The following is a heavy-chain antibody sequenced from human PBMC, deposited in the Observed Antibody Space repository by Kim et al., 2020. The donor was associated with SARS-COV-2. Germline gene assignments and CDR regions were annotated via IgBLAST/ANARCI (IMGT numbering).Heavy chain of an antibody. V-gene: IGHV4-61*02. J-gene: IGHJ3*02. Sequence: SETLSLTCTVSGGSISSGSYYWSWIRQPAGKGLEWIGRIYTSGSTNYNPSLKSRVTISVDTSKNQFSLKLSSVTAADTAVYYCARDGGGDGYADAFDIWGQGTMVTVSS. CDR1: GGSISSGSYY. CDR3: ARDGGGDGYADAFDI. CDR2: IYTSGST. D-gene: IGHD5-12*01.